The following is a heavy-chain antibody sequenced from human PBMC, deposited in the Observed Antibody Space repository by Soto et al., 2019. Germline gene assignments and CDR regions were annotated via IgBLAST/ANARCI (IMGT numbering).Heavy chain of an antibody. D-gene: IGHD3-16*01. V-gene: IGHV3-23*01. Sequence: PGGSLRLSRAASGFKFSNYAMSWVRQAPGKGLEWVSLISATGGGTYYADSVKGRFTISRDNSHNTLYLQVHSLTAEDTAVYYCAKDRRAGGNSAFYFDFWGQGAQVTSPQ. CDR1: GFKFSNYA. J-gene: IGHJ4*02. CDR3: AKDRRAGGNSAFYFDF. CDR2: ISATGGGT.